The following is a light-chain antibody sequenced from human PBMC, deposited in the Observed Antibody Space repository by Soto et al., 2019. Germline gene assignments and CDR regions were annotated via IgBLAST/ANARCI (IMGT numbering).Light chain of an antibody. CDR1: SSDVGSYNL. J-gene: IGLJ1*01. Sequence: QSALTQPASVSGSPGQSITISCTGTSSDVGSYNLVSWYQQHPGKAPKLMIYEGTKRPSGVSIRFSGSKSGSTASLTISGLQAEDEADYYCCSYAGSSSYVFGTGTKLIVL. CDR3: CSYAGSSSYV. V-gene: IGLV2-23*01. CDR2: EGT.